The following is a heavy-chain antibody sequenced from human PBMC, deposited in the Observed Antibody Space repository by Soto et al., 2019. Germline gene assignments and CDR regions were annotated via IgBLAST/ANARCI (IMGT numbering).Heavy chain of an antibody. CDR2: IYYSGST. CDR1: GGSISSGDYY. CDR3: ARSSPYYDFWSGYYGY. V-gene: IGHV4-31*03. D-gene: IGHD3-3*01. J-gene: IGHJ4*02. Sequence: QVQLQESGPGLVKPSQTLSLTCTVSGGSISSGDYYWSWIRQHPGKGLEWLGYIYYSGSTYYNPSLNNRVAISVDTSKNQFSLNLSSVTAADTAVYYCARSSPYYDFWSGYYGYWGQGTLVTVSS.